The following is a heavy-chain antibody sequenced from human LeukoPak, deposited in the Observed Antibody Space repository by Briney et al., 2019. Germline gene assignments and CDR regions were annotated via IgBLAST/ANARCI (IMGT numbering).Heavy chain of an antibody. J-gene: IGHJ4*02. CDR3: ARHSDDVIAVAEHSFTGPAYFDS. CDR1: GVSISSYY. V-gene: IGHV4-59*08. CDR2: IYYSGST. D-gene: IGHD6-19*01. Sequence: PLETLSLTCTVSGVSISSYYWSWIRQPPGKGLEWIGYIYYSGSTNYNPSLKSRVTISVDTSKSKFSLKLSSVTAADTAVYYCARHSDDVIAVAEHSFTGPAYFDSWGQGTLVTVSS.